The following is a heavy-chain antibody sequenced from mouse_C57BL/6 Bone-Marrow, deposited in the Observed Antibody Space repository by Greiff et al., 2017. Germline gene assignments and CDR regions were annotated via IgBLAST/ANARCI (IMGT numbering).Heavy chain of an antibody. J-gene: IGHJ1*03. CDR3: ATLYYYGSSRYWYCDV. CDR2: ISSGSSPI. CDR1: GFTFSDYG. Sequence: DVKVEESGGGLVKPGGSLKLSCAASGFTFSDYGMPWVRQAPAKGLEWVAYISSGSSPIYYADTVKGRFTISRDNAKNTLFLQMTSLRSEDTAMYYCATLYYYGSSRYWYCDVWGTGTTVTVSS. V-gene: IGHV5-17*01. D-gene: IGHD1-1*01.